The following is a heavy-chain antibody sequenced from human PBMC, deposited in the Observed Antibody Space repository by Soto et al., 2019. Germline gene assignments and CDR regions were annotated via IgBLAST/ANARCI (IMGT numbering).Heavy chain of an antibody. Sequence: TSETLSLTCSVSGDSINSDKYYWGWIRQPPGKGLEWIGSIYYRGNTYYNPSLQTRVTISLDKSKSQFSLRLNSVTAADTAVYYCARRPIPPKLIAVAGYSGGGDFDYWGQGTLVTVSS. D-gene: IGHD6-19*01. CDR3: ARRPIPPKLIAVAGYSGGGDFDY. CDR1: GDSINSDKYY. V-gene: IGHV4-39*01. J-gene: IGHJ4*02. CDR2: IYYRGNT.